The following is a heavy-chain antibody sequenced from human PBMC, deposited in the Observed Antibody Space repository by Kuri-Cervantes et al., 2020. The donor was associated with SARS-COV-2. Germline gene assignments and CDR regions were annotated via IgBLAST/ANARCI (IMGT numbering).Heavy chain of an antibody. Sequence: GGSLRLSCAASGFTFSSYAMSWVRQAPGKGLEWVSAISGSGGSTYYADSVKGWFTISRDNSKNTLYLQMNSLRAEDTAVYYCAKCSDIAAAGQTDYWGQGTLVTVSS. V-gene: IGHV3-23*01. CDR2: ISGSGGST. J-gene: IGHJ4*02. CDR3: AKCSDIAAAGQTDY. D-gene: IGHD6-13*01. CDR1: GFTFSSYA.